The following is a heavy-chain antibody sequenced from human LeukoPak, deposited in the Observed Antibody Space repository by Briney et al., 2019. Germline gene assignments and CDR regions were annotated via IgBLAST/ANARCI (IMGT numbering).Heavy chain of an antibody. J-gene: IGHJ3*02. V-gene: IGHV3-21*01. CDR1: GFTFSSYS. CDR3: ARAGEPIDAFDI. Sequence: GGALRLSCAASGFTFSSYSMEWVRQAPGRGPEWVSSISSSSTYMNYADSVKGRFTISRDNAKNSLYLQMTSLRAEDTAVYYCARAGEPIDAFDIWGQGTMVTVSS. D-gene: IGHD7-27*01. CDR2: ISSSSTYM.